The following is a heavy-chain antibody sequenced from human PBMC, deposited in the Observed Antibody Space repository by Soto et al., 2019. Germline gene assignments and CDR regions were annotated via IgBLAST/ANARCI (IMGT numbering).Heavy chain of an antibody. CDR3: ARYPTLTDYFFHGMDV. CDR1: GYTFTNYW. V-gene: IGHV5-51*01. J-gene: IGHJ6*02. Sequence: GESLKVSCKGSGYTFTNYWIVWVRQIPGKGLEWMGIIYPGDSDTRYSPSFQGQVTVSADRSISTAYLQWSSLKASDTGMYYCARYPTLTDYFFHGMDVWGQGTTVTVSS. D-gene: IGHD4-17*01. CDR2: IYPGDSDT.